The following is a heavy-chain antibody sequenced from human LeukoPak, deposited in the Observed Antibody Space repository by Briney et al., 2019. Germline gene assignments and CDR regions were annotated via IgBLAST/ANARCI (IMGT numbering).Heavy chain of an antibody. V-gene: IGHV5-51*01. CDR1: GYRFTSYW. Sequence: AESLKISCKGSGYRFTSYWIAWVGQMPGKGLVGMGIIYPDDSDTRYSPSFQGQVTISADKYINTAYLQWSSLKASDTAMYYCARWGFLDHWAQGTLVTVSS. CDR3: ARWGFLDH. J-gene: IGHJ4*02. D-gene: IGHD3-16*01. CDR2: IYPDDSDT.